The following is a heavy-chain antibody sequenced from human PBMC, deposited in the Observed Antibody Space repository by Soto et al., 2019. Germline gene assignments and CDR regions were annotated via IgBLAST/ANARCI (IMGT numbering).Heavy chain of an antibody. D-gene: IGHD6-13*01. CDR3: VKGWIAAVYGMDV. CDR1: GFTFSSYA. J-gene: IGHJ6*02. V-gene: IGHV3-64D*06. Sequence: WGSLRLSCSASGFTFSSYAMHWVRQAPGKGLEYVSAISSNGGSTYYADSVKGRFTISRDNSKNTLYLQMSSLRAEDTAVYYCVKGWIAAVYGMDVWGQGTTVTVYS. CDR2: ISSNGGST.